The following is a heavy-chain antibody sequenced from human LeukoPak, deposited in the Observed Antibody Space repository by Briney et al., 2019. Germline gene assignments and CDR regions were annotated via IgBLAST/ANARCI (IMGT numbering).Heavy chain of an antibody. D-gene: IGHD1-14*01. CDR3: ARRSSVNNPYYFDY. CDR2: INPSGGSA. J-gene: IGHJ4*02. V-gene: IGHV1-46*01. Sequence: ASVKVSCKASGYTFTAYFIHWVRQAPGQGLEWMGIINPSGGSASYAQKFQGRVTMTRDTSTSTLYMELSSLTSEDTAVYYCARRSSVNNPYYFDYWGQGTLATVSS. CDR1: GYTFTAYF.